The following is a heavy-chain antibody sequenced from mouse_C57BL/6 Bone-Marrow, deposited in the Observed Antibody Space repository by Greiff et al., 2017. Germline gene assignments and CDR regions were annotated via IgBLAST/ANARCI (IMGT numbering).Heavy chain of an antibody. CDR3: ARGNYDYDEDWYFDV. CDR1: GYTFTSYW. D-gene: IGHD2-4*01. CDR2: IDPSDSYT. Sequence: QVHVKQPGAELVMPGASVKLSCKASGYTFTSYWMHWVKQRPGQGLEWIGEIDPSDSYTNYNQKFKGKSTLTVDKSSSTAYMQLSSLTSEDSAVYYCARGNYDYDEDWYFDVWGTGTTVTVSS. V-gene: IGHV1-69*01. J-gene: IGHJ1*03.